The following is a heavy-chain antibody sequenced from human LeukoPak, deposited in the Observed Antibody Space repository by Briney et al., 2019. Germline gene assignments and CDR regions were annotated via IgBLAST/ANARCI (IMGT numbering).Heavy chain of an antibody. CDR1: GDTFSSYV. D-gene: IGHD3-9*01. V-gene: IGHV1-69*13. CDR3: AKTFLTAYDTYFYYYGLEV. Sequence: GASVTVSCKASGDTFSSYVISWVRQAPGQGLEWMGGINPVFGTAHYAQKFQDRVTITADESTSTAYMELSSLRSEDTAVYYCAKTFLTAYDTYFYYYGLEVWGQGTPVTVSS. CDR2: INPVFGTA. J-gene: IGHJ6*02.